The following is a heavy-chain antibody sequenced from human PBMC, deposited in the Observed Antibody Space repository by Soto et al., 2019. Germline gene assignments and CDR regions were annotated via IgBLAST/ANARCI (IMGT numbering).Heavy chain of an antibody. Sequence: SETLSLTCTVSGGSISSYYWSWIRQPPGKGLEWIGYIYYSGSTNYNPSLKSRVTISVDTSKNQFSLKLSSVTAADTAVYYCGRSRDYDILTGSRYGMDVWGQGTTVTVSS. D-gene: IGHD3-9*01. CDR3: GRSRDYDILTGSRYGMDV. J-gene: IGHJ6*02. V-gene: IGHV4-59*01. CDR1: GGSISSYY. CDR2: IYYSGST.